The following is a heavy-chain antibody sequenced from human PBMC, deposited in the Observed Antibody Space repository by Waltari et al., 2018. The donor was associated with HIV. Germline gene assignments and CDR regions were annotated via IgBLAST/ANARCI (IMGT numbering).Heavy chain of an antibody. J-gene: IGHJ4*02. CDR1: GDSINSRTYY. Sequence: KLQQSGPRLVKPSETLSPTCSVSGDSINSRTYYWGWIRQPPGKGLEYLGSIYYSGSSYYTPALDSRLTLSADTSKNQLSVRLISVTATDTGVYYCARHYAWFDILTGSPPTYYFDSWGPGTLVTVSS. CDR3: ARHYAWFDILTGSPPTYYFDS. CDR2: IYYSGSS. D-gene: IGHD3-9*01. V-gene: IGHV4-39*01.